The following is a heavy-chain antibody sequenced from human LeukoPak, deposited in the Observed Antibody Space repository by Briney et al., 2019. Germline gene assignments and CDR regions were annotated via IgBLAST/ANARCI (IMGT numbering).Heavy chain of an antibody. CDR3: ARHEVGYCSGGSCPYYFDY. J-gene: IGHJ4*02. D-gene: IGHD2-15*01. V-gene: IGHV4-59*08. CDR2: IYHTGNT. CDR1: GGSIISYY. Sequence: SETLSLTCTVSGGSIISYYWSWIRQPPGKGLEWIAYIYHTGNTRYNPSLEGRVTISVDTSSNHFSLKLYSVTAADTAVYYCARHEVGYCSGGSCPYYFDYWGQGTLVTVSS.